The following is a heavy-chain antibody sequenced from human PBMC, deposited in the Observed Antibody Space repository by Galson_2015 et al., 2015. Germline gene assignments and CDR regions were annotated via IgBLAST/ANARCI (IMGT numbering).Heavy chain of an antibody. Sequence: TLSLTCTVSGGSISSGGYYWSWIRQHPGKGLEWIGYIYYSGSTYYNPSLKSRVTISVDTSKNQFSLKLSSVTAADTAVYYCAGAPRGWYPGVDYWGQGTLVTVSS. D-gene: IGHD6-19*01. CDR3: AGAPRGWYPGVDY. J-gene: IGHJ4*02. CDR1: GGSISSGGYY. CDR2: IYYSGST. V-gene: IGHV4-31*03.